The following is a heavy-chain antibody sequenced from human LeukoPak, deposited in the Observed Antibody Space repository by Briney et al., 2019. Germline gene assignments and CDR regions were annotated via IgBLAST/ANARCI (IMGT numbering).Heavy chain of an antibody. CDR3: ARVRRWSRAFFFDY. J-gene: IGHJ4*02. CDR2: FDPEDGET. CDR1: GYTLTELS. V-gene: IGHV1-24*01. D-gene: IGHD2-15*01. Sequence: ASVKVSCKVSGYTLTELSMHWVRQAPGKGLEWMGGFDPEDGETIYAQKFQGRVTMTRDTSISTAYMELSRLRSDDTAVYYCARVRRWSRAFFFDYWGQGTLVTVSS.